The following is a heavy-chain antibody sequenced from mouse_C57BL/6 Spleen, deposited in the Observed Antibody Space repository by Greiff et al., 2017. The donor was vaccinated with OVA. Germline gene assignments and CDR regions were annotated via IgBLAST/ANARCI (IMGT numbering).Heavy chain of an antibody. Sequence: VQLKQSGTVLARPGASVKMSCKTSGYTFTSYWMHWVNQRPGQGLEWIGAIYPGNSDTSYNQKFKGKAKLTAVTSASTAYMELSSLTNEDSAVYYCTRGATVVATDAMDYWGQGTSVTVSS. J-gene: IGHJ4*01. CDR3: TRGATVVATDAMDY. D-gene: IGHD1-1*01. CDR1: GYTFTSYW. CDR2: IYPGNSDT. V-gene: IGHV1-5*01.